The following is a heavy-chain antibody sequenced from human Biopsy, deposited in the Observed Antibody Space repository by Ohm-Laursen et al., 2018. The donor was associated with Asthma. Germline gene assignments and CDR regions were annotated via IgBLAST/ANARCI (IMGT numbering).Heavy chain of an antibody. CDR3: ARDGPELPTELDY. V-gene: IGHV3-7*01. D-gene: IGHD1-14*01. J-gene: IGHJ4*02. CDR1: GFTFSGPW. Sequence: SLRLSCTASGFTFSGPWMIWVRQAPGKGLQWLAFIKPDGSQTYYADSVKGRFTISRDNAKNSLYLQMNSLRAEDTAVYYCARDGPELPTELDYWGPGTLVTVSS. CDR2: IKPDGSQT.